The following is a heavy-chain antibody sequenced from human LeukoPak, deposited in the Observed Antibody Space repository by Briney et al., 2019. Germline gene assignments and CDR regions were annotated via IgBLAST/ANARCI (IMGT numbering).Heavy chain of an antibody. J-gene: IGHJ4*02. CDR1: GYTFTSYY. CDR3: ASGNIRGYSGYDLDYFDY. CDR2: INPSGGST. Sequence: ASVKVSCKASGYTFTSYYMHWVRQAPGQGLEWMGIINPSGGSTSYAQKLQGRVTMTRDTSTSTVYMELSSLRSEDTAVYYCASGNIRGYSGYDLDYFDYWGQGTLVTVSS. D-gene: IGHD5-12*01. V-gene: IGHV1-46*01.